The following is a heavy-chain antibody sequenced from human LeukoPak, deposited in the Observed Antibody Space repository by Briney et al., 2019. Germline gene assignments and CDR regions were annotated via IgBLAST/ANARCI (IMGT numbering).Heavy chain of an antibody. D-gene: IGHD4-17*01. V-gene: IGHV1-69*05. CDR3: ARGKYGDYSFVFDY. CDR2: IIPIFGTA. Sequence: GASVKVSCKASGGTFSSYAISWVRQAPGQGLEWMGGIIPIFGTANYAQKFQGRVTITTDESTSTAYMELSSLRSEDTAVYYCARGKYGDYSFVFDYWGQGTLVTVSS. J-gene: IGHJ4*02. CDR1: GGTFSSYA.